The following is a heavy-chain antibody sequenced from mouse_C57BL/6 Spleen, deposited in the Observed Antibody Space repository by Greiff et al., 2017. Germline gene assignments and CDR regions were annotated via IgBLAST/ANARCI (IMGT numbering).Heavy chain of an antibody. CDR1: GYTFTSYW. V-gene: IGHV1-74*01. J-gene: IGHJ4*01. D-gene: IGHD2-4*01. Sequence: QVQLQQPGAELVKPGASVKVSCKASGYTFTSYWMHWVKQRPGQGLEWIGRIHPSDSDTNYNQKFKGKATLTVDKSSSTAYMQLSSLTSEDSAVYYWAIEDDYDGYAMDYWGQGTSVTVSS. CDR2: IHPSDSDT. CDR3: AIEDDYDGYAMDY.